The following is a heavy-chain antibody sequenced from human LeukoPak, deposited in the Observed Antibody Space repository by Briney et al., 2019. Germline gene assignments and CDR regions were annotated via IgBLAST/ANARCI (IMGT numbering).Heavy chain of an antibody. J-gene: IGHJ4*02. D-gene: IGHD3-9*01. CDR2: IKSKTDGGTT. CDR3: RGLILRYFDWHDY. Sequence: GGSLRLSCAASGFTFSNAWMSWVRQAPGKGLEWVGRIKSKTDGGTTNYAAPVKGRFTISRDDSKNTLYLQMNSLKTEDTAVYYCRGLILRYFDWHDYWGQGTLVTVSS. CDR1: GFTFSNAW. V-gene: IGHV3-15*01.